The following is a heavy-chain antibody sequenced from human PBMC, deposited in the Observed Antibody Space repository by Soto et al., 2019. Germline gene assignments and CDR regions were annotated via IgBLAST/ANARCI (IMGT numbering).Heavy chain of an antibody. CDR2: TGGSGDST. Sequence: GGSLRLSCVASGFTFRSYAMSWVRQAPGEGLEWVSATGGSGDSTYYADSVKGRFTISRDNSKNTLYLQMNSLRAEDTAVYHCAKSFSGWYYFDYWGQGTLVTVSS. D-gene: IGHD6-19*01. V-gene: IGHV3-23*01. CDR3: AKSFSGWYYFDY. J-gene: IGHJ4*02. CDR1: GFTFRSYA.